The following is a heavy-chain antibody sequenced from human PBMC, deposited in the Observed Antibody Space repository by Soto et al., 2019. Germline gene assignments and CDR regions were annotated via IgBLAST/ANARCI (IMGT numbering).Heavy chain of an antibody. V-gene: IGHV1-69*01. CDR1: GGPFRSYG. Sequence: SVKAFSKASGGPFRSYGISWERQRPGQGLEWMGGIIPIFGRANYAQKFQGRVTITADESTSTAYMELSSLRSEDTAVYYCARAREGYSTLHYYYGMDVWGQGTTVTV. CDR2: IIPIFGRA. CDR3: ARAREGYSTLHYYYGMDV. D-gene: IGHD6-13*01. J-gene: IGHJ6*02.